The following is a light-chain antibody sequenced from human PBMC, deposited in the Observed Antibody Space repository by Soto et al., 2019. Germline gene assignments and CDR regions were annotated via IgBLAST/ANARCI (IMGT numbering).Light chain of an antibody. CDR2: DIS. Sequence: QSALTQPASVAGSPGQSITISCTGTSSDVGGYNYVSWYQQHPGKAPKLMIYDISNRPSGVSNRFSGSKSGNTASLTIYGLHAEDEADYYCSSYSSSSTYVGFGGGTMLTVL. CDR1: SSDVGGYNY. V-gene: IGLV2-14*01. CDR3: SSYSSSSTYVG. J-gene: IGLJ2*01.